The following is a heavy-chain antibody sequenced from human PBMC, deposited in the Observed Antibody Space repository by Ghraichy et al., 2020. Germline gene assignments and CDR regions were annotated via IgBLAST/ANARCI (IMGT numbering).Heavy chain of an antibody. CDR2: ISSSSSYI. J-gene: IGHJ5*02. CDR1: GFTFSSYS. V-gene: IGHV3-21*01. D-gene: IGHD3-10*01. CDR3: ARDHFTMDSNWFDP. Sequence: GGSLRLSCAASGFTFSSYSMNWVRQAPGKGLEWVSSISSSSSYIYYADSVKGRFTISRDNAKNSLYLQMNSLRAEDTAVYYCARDHFTMDSNWFDPWGQGTLVTVSS.